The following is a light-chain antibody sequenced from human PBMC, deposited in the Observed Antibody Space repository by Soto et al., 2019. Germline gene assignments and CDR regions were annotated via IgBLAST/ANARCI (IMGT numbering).Light chain of an antibody. CDR1: SNDVGGYNY. CDR3: SSYAGTNNFVV. V-gene: IGLV2-8*01. CDR2: EVS. J-gene: IGLJ2*01. Sequence: QSVLTQPPSASGSPGQSVTISCTGTSNDVGGYNYVSWYQQHPGKAPKLMIYEVSKRPSGVPDRFSGSKSGNRASLTVSGLQAEDEADYYCSSYAGTNNFVVFGGGTKLTVL.